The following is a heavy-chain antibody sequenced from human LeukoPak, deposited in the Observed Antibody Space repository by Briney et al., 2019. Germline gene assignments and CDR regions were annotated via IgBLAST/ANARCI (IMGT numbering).Heavy chain of an antibody. CDR3: ARDLASRRHDYGILTGYYHDAFDI. D-gene: IGHD3-9*01. J-gene: IGHJ3*02. CDR2: INWNGGST. Sequence: PGGSLRLSCAASGFTFDDYGMSWVRQAPGKGLEWVSGINWNGGSTGYADSVKGRFTISRDNAKNSLYLQMNSLRAEDTASYYCARDLASRRHDYGILTGYYHDAFDIWGQGTMVTVSS. V-gene: IGHV3-20*04. CDR1: GFTFDDYG.